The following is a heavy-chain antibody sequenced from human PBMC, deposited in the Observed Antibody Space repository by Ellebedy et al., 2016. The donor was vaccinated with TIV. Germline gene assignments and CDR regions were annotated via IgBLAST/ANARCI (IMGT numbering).Heavy chain of an antibody. CDR3: TTDLGLDY. CDR2: IYSANTT. V-gene: IGHV3-53*01. D-gene: IGHD1-26*01. CDR1: GFSVSTTY. Sequence: GGSLRLSCAASGFSVSTTYMKWVRQAPGKGLEWVSVIYSANTTYYADSVKGRFTISRDNSKNILYLEMNSLRAEDTAVYYCTTDLGLDYWGQGTLVTVSS. J-gene: IGHJ4*02.